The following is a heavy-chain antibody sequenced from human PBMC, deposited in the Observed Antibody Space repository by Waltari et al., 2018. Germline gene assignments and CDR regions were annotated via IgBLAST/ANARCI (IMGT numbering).Heavy chain of an antibody. CDR1: GYTYSNYE. Sequence: QVQLVQSGAEVKKPGASVKVSCKASGYTYSNYEFNWGRRASGQGLEWMGWLNSSSGYTDDAHNFPGRVTMTRDNSISTAYMELSSLRSEDTAVYYCASGLSVGDYWGQGTLVTVSS. V-gene: IGHV1-8*01. CDR2: LNSSSGYT. J-gene: IGHJ4*02. CDR3: ASGLSVGDY. D-gene: IGHD6-19*01.